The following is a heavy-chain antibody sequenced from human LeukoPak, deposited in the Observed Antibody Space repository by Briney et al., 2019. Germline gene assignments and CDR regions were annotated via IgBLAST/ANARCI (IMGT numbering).Heavy chain of an antibody. V-gene: IGHV4-4*07. D-gene: IGHD5-18*01. CDR3: ASCRGIQLWLPDY. J-gene: IGHJ4*02. CDR1: GYSISRGYY. Sequence: SETLSLTCGVSGYSISRGYYWGWIRQPAGKGLEWIGRIYTSGSTNYNPSLKSRVTMSVDTSKNQFSLKLSSVTAADTAVYYCASCRGIQLWLPDYWGQGTLVTVSS. CDR2: IYTSGST.